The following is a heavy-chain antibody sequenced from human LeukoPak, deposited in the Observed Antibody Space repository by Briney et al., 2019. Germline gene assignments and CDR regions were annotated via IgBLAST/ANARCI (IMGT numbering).Heavy chain of an antibody. CDR2: ISPSGGST. CDR3: ARGPYIVVVVAATPDQKDYYYYYYMDV. D-gene: IGHD2-15*01. Sequence: ASVKVSCKAFGYTFTGYWMHWVRQAPGQGPEWMGVISPSGGSTIYAQKFKGRVTMTTDTSTSTAYMELRSLRSDDTAVYYCARGPYIVVVVAATPDQKDYYYYYYMDVWGKGTTVTVSS. V-gene: IGHV1-46*01. CDR1: GYTFTGYW. J-gene: IGHJ6*03.